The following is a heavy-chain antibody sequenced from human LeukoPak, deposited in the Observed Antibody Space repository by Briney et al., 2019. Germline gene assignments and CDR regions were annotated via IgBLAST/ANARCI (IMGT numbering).Heavy chain of an antibody. CDR1: GFTFSNYA. J-gene: IGHJ4*02. CDR2: LSGSGGST. V-gene: IGHV3-23*01. Sequence: PGGSPRLSCAASGFTFSNYAMSWVRQAPGKGLEWVSGLSGSGGSTYYADSVKGRFTISRDNSKNTLYLQMNSLRAEDTAVYYCAKLWDRSIAAPIDDWGQGTLVTVSS. D-gene: IGHD6-6*01. CDR3: AKLWDRSIAAPIDD.